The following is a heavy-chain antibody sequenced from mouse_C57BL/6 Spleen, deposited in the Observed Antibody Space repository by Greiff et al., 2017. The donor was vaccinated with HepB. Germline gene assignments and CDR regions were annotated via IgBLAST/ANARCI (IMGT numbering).Heavy chain of an antibody. CDR3: TTGTARATYDMDY. J-gene: IGHJ4*01. D-gene: IGHD3-2*01. V-gene: IGHV14-4*01. CDR2: IDPENGDT. Sequence: EVQLGESGAELVRPGASVKLSCTASGSNIKDDYMHWVKQRPEQGLEWIGGIDPENGDTEYASKFQGKATITADTSSNTAYLQLSSLTSEDTAVYYCTTGTARATYDMDYWGQGTTVTVSS. CDR1: GSNIKDDY.